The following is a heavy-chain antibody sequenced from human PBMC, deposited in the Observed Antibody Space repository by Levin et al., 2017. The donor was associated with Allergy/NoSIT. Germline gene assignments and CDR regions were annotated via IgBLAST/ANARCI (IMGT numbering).Heavy chain of an antibody. J-gene: IGHJ5*02. CDR1: GFTVDEYA. CDR2: ISWHSGDI. Sequence: GGSLRLSCAASGFTVDEYAMHWVRQVPGQGLEWVSGISWHSGDIGYAESVKGRFTISRDNARNSVYLQMNNVRVEDTALYYCLIDKGGVAATGTRFDPWGQGTLVTVSS. CDR3: LIDKGGVAATGTRFDP. V-gene: IGHV3-9*01. D-gene: IGHD6-13*01.